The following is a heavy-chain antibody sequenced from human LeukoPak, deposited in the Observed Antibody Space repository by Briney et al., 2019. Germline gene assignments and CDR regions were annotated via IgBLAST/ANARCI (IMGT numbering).Heavy chain of an antibody. J-gene: IGHJ4*02. CDR3: ARNPQAGTLDY. CDR2: IYHSGST. CDR1: GYSISSGYY. Sequence: SETLSLTCAVSGYSISSGYYWGWIRQPPGKGLEWIGSIYHSGSTYYNPSLKSQVTISVDTSKNQFSLKLSSVTAADTAVYYCARNPQAGTLDYWGQGTLVTVSS. V-gene: IGHV4-38-2*01. D-gene: IGHD6-19*01.